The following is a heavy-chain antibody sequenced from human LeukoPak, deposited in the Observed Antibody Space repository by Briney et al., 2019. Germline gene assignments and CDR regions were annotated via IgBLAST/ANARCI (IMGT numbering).Heavy chain of an antibody. CDR2: INPNSGGT. CDR1: GYTFTGYY. CDR3: ARGPRSIAARRGNWFDP. D-gene: IGHD6-6*01. V-gene: IGHV1-2*06. J-gene: IGHJ5*02. Sequence: AASVKVSCKASGYTFTGYYMHWVRQAPGQGLAWMGRINPNSGGTNYAQKFQGRVTMTRDTSISTAYMELSRLRSDDTAVYYCARGPRSIAARRGNWFDPWGQGTLVTVSS.